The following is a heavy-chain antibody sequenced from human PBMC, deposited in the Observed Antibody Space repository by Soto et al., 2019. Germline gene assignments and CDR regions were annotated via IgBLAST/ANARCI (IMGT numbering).Heavy chain of an antibody. CDR2: IYPGDSDT. Sequence: GESLKISCKGSGYSFTSYWIGWVRQMPGKGLEWMGIIYPGDSDTRYSPSFQGQVTISADKSISTAYLQWSSLKASDTAMYYCARRGGGTGEGWYFDLWGRGTLVTVSS. J-gene: IGHJ2*01. V-gene: IGHV5-51*01. D-gene: IGHD2-8*02. CDR3: ARRGGGTGEGWYFDL. CDR1: GYSFTSYW.